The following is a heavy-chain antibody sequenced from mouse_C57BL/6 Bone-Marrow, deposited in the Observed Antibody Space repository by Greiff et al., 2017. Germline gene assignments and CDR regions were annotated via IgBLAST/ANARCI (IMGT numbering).Heavy chain of an antibody. D-gene: IGHD1-1*01. CDR3: ARRGYYYGSSAWFAY. J-gene: IGHJ3*01. CDR1: GYSITSGYY. V-gene: IGHV3-6*01. Sequence: EVQLQQSGPGLVKPSQSLSLTCSVTGYSITSGYYWNWIRQFPGNKLEWMGYISYDGSNNYNPSLKNRISITRDTSKNQFFLKLNSVTTEDTATYYCARRGYYYGSSAWFAYWGQGTLVTVSA. CDR2: ISYDGSN.